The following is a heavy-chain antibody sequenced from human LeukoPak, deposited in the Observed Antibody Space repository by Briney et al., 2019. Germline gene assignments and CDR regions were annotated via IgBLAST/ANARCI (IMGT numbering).Heavy chain of an antibody. CDR2: ISSSSSYI. CDR3: ARVGYSSGWYSLHLDY. CDR1: GFTFSSYS. V-gene: IGHV3-21*01. D-gene: IGHD6-19*01. Sequence: GGSLRLSCAASGFTFSSYSMNWVRQAPGKGLEWVSSISSSSSYIYYADLVKGRFTISRDNAKNSLYLQMNSLRAEDTAVYYCARVGYSSGWYSLHLDYWGQGTLVTVSS. J-gene: IGHJ4*02.